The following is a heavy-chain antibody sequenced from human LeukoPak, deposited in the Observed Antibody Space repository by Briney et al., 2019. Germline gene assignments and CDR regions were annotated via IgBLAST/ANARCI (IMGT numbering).Heavy chain of an antibody. V-gene: IGHV1-46*01. CDR2: INPGGGST. J-gene: IGHJ4*02. CDR1: GYTFTSYY. D-gene: IGHD3-22*01. Sequence: ASVKVSCKASGYTFTSYYMHWVRQAPGQGLEWMGIINPGGGSTSYAQKFQGRVTMTRDTSTSTVYMELSSLRSEDTAVYYCARAGDSSGYYYYFDYWGQGTLVTVSS. CDR3: ARAGDSSGYYYYFDY.